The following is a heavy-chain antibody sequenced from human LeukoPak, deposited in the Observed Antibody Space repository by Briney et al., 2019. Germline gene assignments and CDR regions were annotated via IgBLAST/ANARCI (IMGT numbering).Heavy chain of an antibody. D-gene: IGHD5-12*01. CDR1: GFAFGSEA. V-gene: IGHV3-23*01. Sequence: GGSLRLSCAVSGFAFGSEAMSWVRQSPARGLEWVASISPGGGTTYYADSVKGRFTISRDNSKNTLYLQMNSLRAEDTAVYYCARDKGVLVATINYFDYWGQGTLVTVSS. CDR3: ARDKGVLVATINYFDY. CDR2: ISPGGGTT. J-gene: IGHJ4*02.